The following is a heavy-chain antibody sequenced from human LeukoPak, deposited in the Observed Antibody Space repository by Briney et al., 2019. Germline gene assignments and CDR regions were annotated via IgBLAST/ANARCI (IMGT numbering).Heavy chain of an antibody. J-gene: IGHJ5*02. V-gene: IGHV1-8*02. D-gene: IGHD6-13*01. CDR1: GGTFSSYA. CDR2: MNPNSGNT. Sequence: ASVTVSCKASGGTFSSYAISWVRQATGQGLAWMGWMNPNSGNTGYAQKFQGRVTMTRNTSISTAYMELSSLRSEDTAVYYCARGRYSSSPNWFDPWGQGTLVTVSS. CDR3: ARGRYSSSPNWFDP.